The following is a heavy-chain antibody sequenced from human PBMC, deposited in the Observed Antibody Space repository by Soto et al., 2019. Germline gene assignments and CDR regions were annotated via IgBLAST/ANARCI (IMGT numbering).Heavy chain of an antibody. J-gene: IGHJ4*02. V-gene: IGHV5-10-1*01. CDR3: ARVVGVAVAGKAFDY. CDR2: IDPSDSYT. Sequence: GESLKISCKGSGYSFTSYWISWVRQTPGKGLEWMGRIDPSDSYTNYSPSFQGHVTISADKSISTAYLQWSSLKASDTAMYYCARVVGVAVAGKAFDYWGQGTLVTVSS. D-gene: IGHD6-19*01. CDR1: GYSFTSYW.